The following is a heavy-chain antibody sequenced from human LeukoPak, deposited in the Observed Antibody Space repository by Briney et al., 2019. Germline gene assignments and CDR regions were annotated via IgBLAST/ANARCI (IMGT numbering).Heavy chain of an antibody. CDR2: IDNDGSNT. J-gene: IGHJ5*02. V-gene: IGHV3-74*01. Sequence: PGGSLRLSCAASGFTFSSYWMHWVRQAPGKGLVWVSHIDNDGSNTIYADSVKGRFTVSRDNAKNTLYLQMNSLRVEDTAVYFCTRDRPHNWFDPWGQGTLVTVSS. D-gene: IGHD6-6*01. CDR3: TRDRPHNWFDP. CDR1: GFTFSSYW.